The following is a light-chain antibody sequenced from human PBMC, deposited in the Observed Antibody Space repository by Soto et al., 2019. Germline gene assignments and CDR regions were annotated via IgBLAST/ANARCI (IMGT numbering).Light chain of an antibody. V-gene: IGKV1-6*01. CDR2: AAS. Sequence: AIQVTQSPSSLSASVGDRVTITCRASQGIRNELSWYQQKPGKAPKFLIFAASNLQSGVPSRFSGSGSGTDFTLTISSLKPEDFATYFCLQDDDNPFTLGGGTKVDIK. CDR3: LQDDDNPFT. J-gene: IGKJ4*01. CDR1: QGIRNE.